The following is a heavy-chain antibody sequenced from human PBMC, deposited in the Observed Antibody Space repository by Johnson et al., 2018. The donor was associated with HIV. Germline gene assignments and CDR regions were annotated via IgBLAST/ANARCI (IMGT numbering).Heavy chain of an antibody. CDR2: IWYDGSNK. CDR1: GFTFSSYG. J-gene: IGHJ3*02. D-gene: IGHD6-19*01. Sequence: QVQLVESGGGVVQPGRSLRLSCAASGFTFSSYGMHWVRQAPGKGLEWVAVIWYDGSNKYYEDSVRGRFTISRDNSKNTLYLQMNSLRAEDTAVYYCARVSTQWLRVDAFDIWGQGTMVTVSS. CDR3: ARVSTQWLRVDAFDI. V-gene: IGHV3-33*01.